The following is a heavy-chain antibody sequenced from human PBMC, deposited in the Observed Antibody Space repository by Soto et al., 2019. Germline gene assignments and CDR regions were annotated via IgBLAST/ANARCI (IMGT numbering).Heavy chain of an antibody. CDR1: GVSFENLG. CDR3: AKNQGVELVPLATVDWFDP. CDR2: ISGSGFKK. Sequence: WGSLRLSCAASGVSFENLGMSWVFQAPGKGLEWISSISGSGFKKYYADSVKGRFTISRDNSKSTVYLELNNLSAEDTAVYHCAKNQGVELVPLATVDWFDPWGQGSVVTVSS. V-gene: IGHV3-23*01. J-gene: IGHJ5*02. D-gene: IGHD1-26*01.